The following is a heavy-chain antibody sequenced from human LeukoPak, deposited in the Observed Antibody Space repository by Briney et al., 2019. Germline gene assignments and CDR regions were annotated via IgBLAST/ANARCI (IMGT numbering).Heavy chain of an antibody. V-gene: IGHV1-2*06. CDR1: GYAFIGHY. CDR2: INPNSSGT. Sequence: ASVKVSCKASGYAFIGHYIHWVRQTPGQGPEWMGRINPNSSGTNCAQKFQDRVTMTRDTSISTAYIELSSLRSDDTAVYYCTRGWLQTRSDYWGQGTLVTVSS. J-gene: IGHJ4*02. CDR3: TRGWLQTRSDY. D-gene: IGHD5-24*01.